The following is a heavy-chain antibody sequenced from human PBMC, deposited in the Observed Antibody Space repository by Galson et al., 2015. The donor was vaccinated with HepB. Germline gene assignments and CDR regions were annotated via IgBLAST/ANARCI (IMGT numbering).Heavy chain of an antibody. J-gene: IGHJ4*02. CDR1: GFTFSGSA. Sequence: SLRLSCAASGFTFSGSAMHWVRQASGKGLEWVGRIRSKANSYATAYAASVKGRFTISRDDSKNTAYLQMNSLKTEDTAVYYCTRTPPVVVVAATDDYWGQGTLVTVSS. CDR3: TRTPPVVVVAATDDY. D-gene: IGHD2-15*01. CDR2: IRSKANSYAT. V-gene: IGHV3-73*01.